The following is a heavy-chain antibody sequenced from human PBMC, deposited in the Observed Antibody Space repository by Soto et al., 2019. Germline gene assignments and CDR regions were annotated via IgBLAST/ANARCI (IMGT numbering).Heavy chain of an antibody. CDR3: AHVRGHGSNYFH. J-gene: IGHJ4*02. D-gene: IGHD3-10*01. Sequence: QITLKESGPTLVKPTQTLTLTCTFSGFSLSTSGVGVGWIRQPPAKALEWLALIYWDDDKRYSSSLKSRLTITKDTSKNQVVLTMTNMDPVDTATFYCAHVRGHGSNYFHWGQGTLVTVSS. CDR2: IYWDDDK. CDR1: GFSLSTSGVG. V-gene: IGHV2-5*02.